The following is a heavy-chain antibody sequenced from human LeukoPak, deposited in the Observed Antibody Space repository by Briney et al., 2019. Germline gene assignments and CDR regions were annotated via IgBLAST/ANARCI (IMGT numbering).Heavy chain of an antibody. CDR2: ISYDGSNK. CDR1: GCTFSSYG. J-gene: IGHJ4*02. V-gene: IGHV3-30*18. D-gene: IGHD3-9*01. Sequence: GGSLRLSCAASGCTFSSYGWHWVRQAPGKGLEWVAVISYDGSNKYYADSVKGRFTISRDNSKNTLYLQMNSLRAEDTAVYYCAKDAGPYDILTGSPDFDYWGQGTLVTVSS. CDR3: AKDAGPYDILTGSPDFDY.